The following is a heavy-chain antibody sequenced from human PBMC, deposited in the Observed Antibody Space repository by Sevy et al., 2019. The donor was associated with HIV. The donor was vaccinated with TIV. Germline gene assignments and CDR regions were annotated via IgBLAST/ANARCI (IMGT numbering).Heavy chain of an antibody. CDR2: IKRDGSEK. CDR3: ARDCSSTSCLWGLDV. V-gene: IGHV3-7*03. CDR1: GFSFNMYW. D-gene: IGHD2-2*01. J-gene: IGHJ6*02. Sequence: GGSLRLSCTASGFSFNMYWMSWVRQAPGQGLEWVAHIKRDGSEKYYVDSVRGRFTISRENAKNSLYLQMNSLRAEDTAVYYCARDCSSTSCLWGLDVWGQGTTVTVSS.